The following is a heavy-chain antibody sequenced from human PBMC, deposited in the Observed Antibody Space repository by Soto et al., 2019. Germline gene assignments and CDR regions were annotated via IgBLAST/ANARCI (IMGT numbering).Heavy chain of an antibody. CDR1: GFSLSTSGVG. CDR2: IYWSGDE. D-gene: IGHD6-6*01. CDR3: ARGLATLPVFAFDI. V-gene: IGHV2-5*01. J-gene: IGHJ3*02. Sequence: SGPTLVNPTQTLTLSCSFSGFSLSTSGVGVGWIRQSPGKALEWLALIYWSGDEHYRPSLKSRLSIIKDTSKNHVVLIMTDMDPVDTATYYCARGLATLPVFAFDIWGQGTMVTVSS.